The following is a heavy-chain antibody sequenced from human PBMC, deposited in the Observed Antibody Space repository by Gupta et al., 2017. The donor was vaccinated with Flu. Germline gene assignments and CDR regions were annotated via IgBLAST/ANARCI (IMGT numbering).Heavy chain of an antibody. CDR1: GVSFSVYH. Sequence: QVPLQQWGAGLLKPSETLSLTCAGYGVSFSVYHWPWIRPPPGKGLEWIGEIDHTGSATYNPSLESRVTISVDTSKNEFSLKLTSLTAADTAVYFCARTNTLTPLPTRYYGMDIWGQGTTVAVSS. V-gene: IGHV4-34*01. CDR3: ARTNTLTPLPTRYYGMDI. J-gene: IGHJ6*01. D-gene: IGHD1-1*01. CDR2: IDHTGSA.